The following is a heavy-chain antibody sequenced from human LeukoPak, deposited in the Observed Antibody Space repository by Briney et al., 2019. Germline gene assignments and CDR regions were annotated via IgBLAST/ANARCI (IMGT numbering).Heavy chain of an antibody. CDR1: GFTFSTYT. CDR2: ISGGGDRI. J-gene: IGHJ6*01. Sequence: GGSLRLSCAASGFTFSTYTMNWVRQAPGKGLEWVSGISGGGDRIWYAESVKGRFTISRDNSKSTLYLQMSRLRAEDTATYYCAKHRTGLPYAMDLRGQGTVVTVSS. CDR3: AKHRTGLPYAMDL. V-gene: IGHV3-23*01.